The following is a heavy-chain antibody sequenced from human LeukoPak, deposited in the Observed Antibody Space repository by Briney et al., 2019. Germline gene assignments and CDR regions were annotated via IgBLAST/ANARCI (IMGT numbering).Heavy chain of an antibody. CDR3: AKDLWDRYYYDSSGYYPAPSDY. J-gene: IGHJ4*02. D-gene: IGHD3-22*01. V-gene: IGHV3-53*01. Sequence: GGSLRLSCAASGLTVSSHYMSWFRQAPGKGLEWVSAIYTDGRTFYPDAVKGRFTISRDNPKNTPYLQMNSLRAEDTAVYYCAKDLWDRYYYDSSGYYPAPSDYWGQGTLVTVSS. CDR2: IYTDGRT. CDR1: GLTVSSHY.